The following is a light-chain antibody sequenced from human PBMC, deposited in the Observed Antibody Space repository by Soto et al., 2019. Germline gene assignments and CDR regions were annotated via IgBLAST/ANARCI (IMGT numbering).Light chain of an antibody. CDR2: EVT. J-gene: IGLJ3*02. CDR3: SSYAGSNNVL. Sequence: QSALTQPPSASGSPGQSVTISCTGTSSDVGGYNYVSWYQHHPGKAPKLIIYEVTKRPSGVPDRFSGSKSGNTASLTVSGLQAEDEADYYCSSYAGSNNVLFGGGTKLTVL. CDR1: SSDVGGYNY. V-gene: IGLV2-8*01.